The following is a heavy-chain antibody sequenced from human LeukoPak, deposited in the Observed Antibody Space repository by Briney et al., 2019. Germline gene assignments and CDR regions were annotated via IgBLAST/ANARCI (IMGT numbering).Heavy chain of an antibody. CDR2: INPSGGST. D-gene: IGHD3-10*01. V-gene: IGHV1-46*01. CDR3: ARAMGGSGGRNYYYYYGMDV. J-gene: IGHJ6*02. CDR1: GYTFTSYY. Sequence: ASVKVSCKASGYTFTSYYMHWVRQAPGQGLEWMGIINPSGGSTSYAQKFQGRVTMTRDTSTSTVYMELSSLRSGDTAVYYCARAMGGSGGRNYYYYYGMDVWGQGTTVTVSS.